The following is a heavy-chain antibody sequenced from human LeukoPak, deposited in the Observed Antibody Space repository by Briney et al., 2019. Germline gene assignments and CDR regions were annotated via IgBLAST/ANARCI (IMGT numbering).Heavy chain of an antibody. CDR3: ARDERWLQFSYYFDY. Sequence: AGGSLRLSCAASGFTFSSYAMHWVRQAPGKGLEWVAVISYDGSNKYYADSVKGRFTISRDNSKNTLYLQMNSLRAEDTAVYYCARDERWLQFSYYFDYWGQGTLVTVSS. J-gene: IGHJ4*02. CDR2: ISYDGSNK. D-gene: IGHD5-12*01. CDR1: GFTFSSYA. V-gene: IGHV3-30-3*01.